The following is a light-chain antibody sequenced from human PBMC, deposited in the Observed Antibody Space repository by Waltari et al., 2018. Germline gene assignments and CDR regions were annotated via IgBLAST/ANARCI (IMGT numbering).Light chain of an antibody. CDR1: QDISTY. V-gene: IGKV1-39*01. J-gene: IGKJ2*01. Sequence: VGDRVIITCRASQDISTYTNWYQQKAGKAPKLLIYAASSLQSGVPSRFSGSGSGTDFTLTISCLQPEDFATYFCQDSHSVPYTFGQGTKLEIK. CDR3: QDSHSVPYT. CDR2: AAS.